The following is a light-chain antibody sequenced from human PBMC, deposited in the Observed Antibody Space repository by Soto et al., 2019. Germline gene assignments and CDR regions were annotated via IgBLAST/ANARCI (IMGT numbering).Light chain of an antibody. CDR3: QSYDSSLRGV. CDR1: TSDVGRYNY. Sequence: QSVLTQPASVSGSPGQSITISCTGTTSDVGRYNYVSWYQQHPGKAPKLIIYDVSNRPSGVSNRFSGSKSGNTASLTISGLQAEDEADYYCQSYDSSLRGVFGTGTKVT. CDR2: DVS. V-gene: IGLV2-14*01. J-gene: IGLJ1*01.